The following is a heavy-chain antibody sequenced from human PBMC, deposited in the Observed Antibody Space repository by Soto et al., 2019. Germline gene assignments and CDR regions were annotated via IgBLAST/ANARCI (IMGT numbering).Heavy chain of an antibody. Sequence: EVQLVESGGGLVKPGGSLRLSCAASGFTFSSYSMIWVRQAPGKGLEWVSYIDSTSMHIYYADSVKGRFTITRDNAKKSVYLQMTSLRAEDTAVYYCARLVGAYQHYIDYWGQGPLVTVSS. CDR2: IDSTSMHI. V-gene: IGHV3-21*02. CDR1: GFTFSSYS. J-gene: IGHJ4*02. D-gene: IGHD1-26*01. CDR3: ARLVGAYQHYIDY.